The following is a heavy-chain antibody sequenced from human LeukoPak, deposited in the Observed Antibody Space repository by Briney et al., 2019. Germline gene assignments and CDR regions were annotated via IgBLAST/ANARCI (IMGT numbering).Heavy chain of an antibody. J-gene: IGHJ4*02. D-gene: IGHD2-21*01. V-gene: IGHV3-30*02. Sequence: PGGSLRLSCTGSGFPFSSYGMHWVRQTPGRGLEWVAFMRYDGKTEYYADSVKGRFTIAREDSHSTVHLHMKDLRPDDAAVYFCAKDLNTLVMRYFDSWGQGTLVSVSS. CDR3: AKDLNTLVMRYFDS. CDR1: GFPFSSYG. CDR2: MRYDGKTE.